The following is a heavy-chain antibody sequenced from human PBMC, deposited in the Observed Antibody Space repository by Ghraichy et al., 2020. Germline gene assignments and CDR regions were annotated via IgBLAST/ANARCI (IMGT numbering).Heavy chain of an antibody. Sequence: ASVKVSCKVSGYTFTSYAINWVGQAPGQGLEWMGWINTNTGNPTYAQGFAGRFVFSLDTSVSTAYLQISSLKPEDTAVYYCARASDIVVVIPATRRGPFDYWGQGTLVTVSS. J-gene: IGHJ4*02. CDR2: INTNTGNP. CDR1: GYTFTSYA. V-gene: IGHV7-4-1*02. CDR3: ARASDIVVVIPATRRGPFDY. D-gene: IGHD2-15*01.